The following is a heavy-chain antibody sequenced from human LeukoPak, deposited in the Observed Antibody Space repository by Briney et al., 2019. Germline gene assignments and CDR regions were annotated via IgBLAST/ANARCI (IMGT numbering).Heavy chain of an antibody. V-gene: IGHV4-59*08. D-gene: IGHD6-19*01. Sequence: PSETLSLTCTVSGGSISSYYWSWIRQPPGKGLEWIGYIYYSGSTNYNPSLKSRVTISVDTFKNQFSLKLSSVTAADTAVYYCASSYSSGWSDIDYWGQGTLVTVSS. CDR1: GGSISSYY. J-gene: IGHJ4*02. CDR3: ASSYSSGWSDIDY. CDR2: IYYSGST.